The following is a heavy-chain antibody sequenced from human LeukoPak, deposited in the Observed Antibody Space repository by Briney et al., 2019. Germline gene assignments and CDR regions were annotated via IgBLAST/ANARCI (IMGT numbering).Heavy chain of an antibody. D-gene: IGHD2/OR15-2a*01. CDR2: INPGTGSR. V-gene: IGHV1-46*01. J-gene: IGHJ4*02. CDR1: GYTFTSYY. CDR3: AGWGILSQSFDQ. Sequence: ASVKVSCKTSGYTFTSYYMHWVRQAPGHGLEWIGVINPGTGSRNYAQRFQARVTMTGDTSTSTAYMQLSSLISEGTAVYYCAGWGILSQSFDQWGQGALVTVSS.